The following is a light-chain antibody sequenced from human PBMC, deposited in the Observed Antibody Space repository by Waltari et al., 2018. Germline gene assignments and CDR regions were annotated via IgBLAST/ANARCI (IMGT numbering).Light chain of an antibody. CDR2: DAS. J-gene: IGKJ2*01. V-gene: IGKV3-11*01. CDR1: QSVSSY. CDR3: QQRSNWPPMYT. Sequence: EIVLTQSPATLSLSPGERATLSCRASQSVSSYLAWYQQKPGQAPRLLIYDASNRATGIPAKFSGSGSAAGFTLTNSSLEPEDFAVYYCQQRSNWPPMYTFGQGTKLEIK.